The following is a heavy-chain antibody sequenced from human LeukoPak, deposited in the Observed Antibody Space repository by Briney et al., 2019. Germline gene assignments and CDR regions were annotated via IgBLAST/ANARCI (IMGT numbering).Heavy chain of an antibody. Sequence: GGSLRLSCAASGFTFSSYAMSWVRQAPGKGLEWVSAISGSGGSTNYEDSVKGRFTISRDNSKKTLYLQMNSLRAEDTAVYYCAKDPLGMRYFDYWGQGTLVTVSS. CDR3: AKDPLGMRYFDY. V-gene: IGHV3-23*01. D-gene: IGHD3-16*01. CDR2: ISGSGGST. J-gene: IGHJ4*02. CDR1: GFTFSSYA.